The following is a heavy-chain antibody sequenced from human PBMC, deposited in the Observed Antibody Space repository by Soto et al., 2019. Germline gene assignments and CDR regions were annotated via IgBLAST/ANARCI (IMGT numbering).Heavy chain of an antibody. V-gene: IGHV3-48*02. Sequence: PGGSLRLSCAASGFTFSSYWMSWVRQAPGKGLEWVSYISTGSSTIYYADSVKGRFTISRDNAKNSLYLQMNSLRDEDTAVYYCASAKYYYDSSGYYYFDYWGQGTLVTVSS. CDR1: GFTFSSYW. D-gene: IGHD3-22*01. J-gene: IGHJ4*02. CDR3: ASAKYYYDSSGYYYFDY. CDR2: ISTGSSTI.